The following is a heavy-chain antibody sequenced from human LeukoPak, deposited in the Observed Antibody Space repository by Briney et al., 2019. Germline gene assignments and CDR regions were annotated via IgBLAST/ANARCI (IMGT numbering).Heavy chain of an antibody. CDR1: GFTFSSCS. J-gene: IGHJ3*02. Sequence: GGSLRLSCAASGFTFSSCSMNWVRQAPGKGLEWVSSISSSSSYIYYADSVKGRFTISRDNAKNSLYLQMNSLRAEDTAVYYCARDDGVLLWFGELSNAFDIWGQGTMVTVSS. D-gene: IGHD3-10*01. CDR3: ARDDGVLLWFGELSNAFDI. CDR2: ISSSSSYI. V-gene: IGHV3-21*01.